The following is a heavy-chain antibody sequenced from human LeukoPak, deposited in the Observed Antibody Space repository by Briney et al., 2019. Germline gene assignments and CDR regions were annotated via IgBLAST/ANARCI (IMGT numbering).Heavy chain of an antibody. CDR3: ASDGPPYYYGDYGSYYYYYGMDV. J-gene: IGHJ6*02. Sequence: GGSLRLSCAASGFTFSSYWMNWVRQAPGKGLVWVSRIASDGSSTTYADSVKGRFSISRDNAKNTLYLQMNSLRVEDTAVYYCASDGPPYYYGDYGSYYYYYGMDVWGQGTTVTVSS. V-gene: IGHV3-74*01. CDR2: IASDGSST. CDR1: GFTFSSYW. D-gene: IGHD4-17*01.